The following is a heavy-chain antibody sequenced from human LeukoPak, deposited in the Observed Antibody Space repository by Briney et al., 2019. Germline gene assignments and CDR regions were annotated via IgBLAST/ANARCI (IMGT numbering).Heavy chain of an antibody. CDR2: INGAGDDT. Sequence: PGGSLRLSCTASGLTFSPFWMNWVRHAPGKGREWVAAINGAGDDTFHVDSVKGRFIISRDNAENSLYLQMNSLRVEDTAVYYCARDFAQSKFDYWGQGILVTVSS. D-gene: IGHD4-11*01. CDR1: GLTFSPFW. J-gene: IGHJ4*02. CDR3: ARDFAQSKFDY. V-gene: IGHV3-7*03.